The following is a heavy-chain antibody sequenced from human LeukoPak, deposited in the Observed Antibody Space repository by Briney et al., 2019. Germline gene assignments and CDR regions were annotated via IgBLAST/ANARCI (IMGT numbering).Heavy chain of an antibody. Sequence: SETLSLTCTVSGGSIISYYWSWIRQPAGKGLEWLGRIYTSGTTDYNPSLNSRVTMSVDTSKNQFSLKLNSVTAAGTAVYYCARSGDYYDTSGWGYMDVWGKGTTVTVSS. V-gene: IGHV4-4*07. J-gene: IGHJ6*03. CDR3: ARSGDYYDTSGWGYMDV. CDR2: IYTSGTT. D-gene: IGHD3-22*01. CDR1: GGSIISYY.